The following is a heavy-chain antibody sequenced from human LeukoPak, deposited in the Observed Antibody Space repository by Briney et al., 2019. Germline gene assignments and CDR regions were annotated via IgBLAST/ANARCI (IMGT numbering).Heavy chain of an antibody. D-gene: IGHD3-10*01. J-gene: IGHJ3*02. CDR1: GGTFSSYA. CDR2: IIPIFGTA. V-gene: IGHV1-69*13. Sequence: SVKVSCKASGGTFSSYAISWVRQAPGQGLEWMGGIIPIFGTANYAQKFQGRVTITADESTSTAYMELSSLRSDDTAVYYCATRPGGDDAFDIWGQGTMVTVSS. CDR3: ATRPGGDDAFDI.